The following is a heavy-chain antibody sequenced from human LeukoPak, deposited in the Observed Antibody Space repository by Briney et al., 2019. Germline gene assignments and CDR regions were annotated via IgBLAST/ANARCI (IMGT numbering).Heavy chain of an antibody. D-gene: IGHD2-8*01. J-gene: IGHJ4*02. V-gene: IGHV3-53*01. CDR1: GFAFSTHY. Sequence: GGSLRLSCAASGFAFSTHYMNWVRQAPGKGLEWVSIIFSAGTTYYADSVQGRFIMSRDNSKGTVYLQMNNLRAEDTAVYYCAKGDTNSFLVDNWGQGTQVTVSS. CDR3: AKGDTNSFLVDN. CDR2: IFSAGTT.